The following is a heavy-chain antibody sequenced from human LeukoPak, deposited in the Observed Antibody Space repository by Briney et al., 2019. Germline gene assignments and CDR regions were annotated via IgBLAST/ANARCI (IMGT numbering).Heavy chain of an antibody. D-gene: IGHD6-19*01. CDR3: AREQWLALDY. J-gene: IGHJ4*02. Sequence: GGSLRLSCAASGFTFSSYAMHWVRQAPGKGLEWVAVISYDGSNKYYADSVKGRFTISRDNSKNTLYRQMNSLRAEDTAVYYCAREQWLALDYWGKGTLVTVSS. V-gene: IGHV3-30-3*01. CDR2: ISYDGSNK. CDR1: GFTFSSYA.